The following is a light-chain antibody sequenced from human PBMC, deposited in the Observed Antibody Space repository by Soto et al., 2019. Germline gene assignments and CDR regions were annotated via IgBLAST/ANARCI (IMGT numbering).Light chain of an antibody. CDR1: NLQTKN. J-gene: IGLJ2*01. V-gene: IGLV3-21*02. CDR2: DDK. Sequence: SYELTQPPSVSVAPGQTAIITCGGDNLQTKNVHWYQQGPGQAPVLVIYDDKKRPSGIPERFSGSSSGNLATLTLIRVESRDEADYYCQLWDSSSDHVVFGGGTKLTVL. CDR3: QLWDSSSDHVV.